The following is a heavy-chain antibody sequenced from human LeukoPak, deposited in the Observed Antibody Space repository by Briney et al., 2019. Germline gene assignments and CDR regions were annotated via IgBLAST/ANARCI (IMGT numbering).Heavy chain of an antibody. D-gene: IGHD5-12*01. CDR3: ARGTGIVAKIDTPPFDY. V-gene: IGHV4-34*01. CDR2: INHSGST. J-gene: IGHJ4*02. Sequence: PSETLSLTCAVYGGSFSGYYWNWIRQPPGKGLEWIGEINHSGSTNYNPSLKSRVTISVDTSKNQFSLKLSSVTAADTAVYYCARGTGIVAKIDTPPFDYWGQGTLVTVSS. CDR1: GGSFSGYY.